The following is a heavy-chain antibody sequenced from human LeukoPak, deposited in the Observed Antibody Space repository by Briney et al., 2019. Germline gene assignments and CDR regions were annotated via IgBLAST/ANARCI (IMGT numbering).Heavy chain of an antibody. V-gene: IGHV3-23*01. CDR1: GFTLSSYA. Sequence: GGSLRLSCAASGFTLSSYAMSWVRQAPGKGLEWVSDISGSGGSTYYADAVKGRFTISRDNSKNTLYLQMNSLRAEDTAVYYCAKEGGYDTRGYYYGMDVWGQGTTVTVSS. D-gene: IGHD5-12*01. CDR2: ISGSGGST. CDR3: AKEGGYDTRGYYYGMDV. J-gene: IGHJ6*02.